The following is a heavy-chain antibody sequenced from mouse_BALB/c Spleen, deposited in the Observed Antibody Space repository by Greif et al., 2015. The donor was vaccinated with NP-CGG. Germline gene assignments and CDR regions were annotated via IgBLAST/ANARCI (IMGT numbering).Heavy chain of an antibody. Sequence: QVQLQQSGAELVRPGASVTLSCKASGYTFTDYEMHWAKQTPVHGLEWIGAIDPETGGTAYNQKFKGKATLTADKSSSTAYMELRSLTSEDSAVYYCTRRVHWGQGTLVTVSA. CDR1: GYTFTDYE. V-gene: IGHV1-15*01. J-gene: IGHJ3*01. D-gene: IGHD2-14*01. CDR2: IDPETGGT. CDR3: TRRVH.